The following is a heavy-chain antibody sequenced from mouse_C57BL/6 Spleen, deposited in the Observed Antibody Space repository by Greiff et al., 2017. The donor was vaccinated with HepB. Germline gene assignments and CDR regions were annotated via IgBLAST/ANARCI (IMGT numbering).Heavy chain of an antibody. CDR3: ARWDPSIYFDY. J-gene: IGHJ2*01. V-gene: IGHV1-80*01. Sequence: QVQLKQSGAELVKPGASVKISCKASGYAFSSYWMNWVKPRPGKGLEWIGQIYPGDGDTNYNGKFKGKATLTADKSSSTAYMQLSSLTSEDSAVYFCARWDPSIYFDYWGQGTTLTVSS. CDR2: IYPGDGDT. D-gene: IGHD4-1*01. CDR1: GYAFSSYW.